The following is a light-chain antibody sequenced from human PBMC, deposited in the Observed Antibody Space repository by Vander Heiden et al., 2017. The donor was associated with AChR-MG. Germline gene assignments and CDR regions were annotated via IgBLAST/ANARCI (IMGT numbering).Light chain of an antibody. CDR2: AAS. J-gene: IGKJ1*01. V-gene: IGKV3-20*01. Sequence: HSLVTLSLSPPSRATLACRASPSLDSLYLAWYQQRPGQAPKLLIYAASSRDSGIPDRYSGSASGTEFTLTISRLQAEDSAVYYCQQYDNKWTFGQGTKVEIK. CDR3: QQYDNKWT. CDR1: PSLDSLY.